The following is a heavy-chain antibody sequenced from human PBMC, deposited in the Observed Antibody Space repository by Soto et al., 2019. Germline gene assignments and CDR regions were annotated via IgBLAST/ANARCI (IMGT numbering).Heavy chain of an antibody. Sequence: EVQLVESGGGLVQPGRSLRLSCVASGFNFHNYAMHWVRQVPGKGLEWVSTINYNSDTIAYADSVRGRFTISRDNARNSLYLELNSLRSEYTALYYCAKDRGHTDYFEYWGQGTLVSVSS. D-gene: IGHD2-21*01. J-gene: IGHJ4*02. CDR3: AKDRGHTDYFEY. CDR1: GFNFHNYA. CDR2: INYNSDTI. V-gene: IGHV3-9*01.